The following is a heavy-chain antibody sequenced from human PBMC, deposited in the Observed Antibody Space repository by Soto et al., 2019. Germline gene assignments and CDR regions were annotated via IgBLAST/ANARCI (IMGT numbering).Heavy chain of an antibody. CDR2: IYYSGST. CDR3: ARGNWNYSPIDP. V-gene: IGHV4-59*08. Sequence: PSETLSLTCTVSGGSISSYYWSWIRQPPGKGLEWIGYIYYSGSTNYNPSLKSRVTISVDTSKNQFSLKLSSVTAADTAVYYCARGNWNYSPIDPWGQGTLVTVSS. D-gene: IGHD1-7*01. J-gene: IGHJ5*02. CDR1: GGSISSYY.